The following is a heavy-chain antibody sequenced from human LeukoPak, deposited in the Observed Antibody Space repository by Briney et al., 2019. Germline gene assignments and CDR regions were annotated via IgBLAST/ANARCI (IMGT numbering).Heavy chain of an antibody. V-gene: IGHV1-18*01. J-gene: IGHJ5*02. CDR1: GYTFTSYG. Sequence: GASVKVSCKASGYTFTSYGISWVRQAPGQGLEWMGWISDYSGNTNYAQKLQGRVTMTTDTSTSTAYMELRSLRSDDTAVYYCARDLYRDSLPVSWFDPWGQGTLVTVSS. D-gene: IGHD4-11*01. CDR2: ISDYSGNT. CDR3: ARDLYRDSLPVSWFDP.